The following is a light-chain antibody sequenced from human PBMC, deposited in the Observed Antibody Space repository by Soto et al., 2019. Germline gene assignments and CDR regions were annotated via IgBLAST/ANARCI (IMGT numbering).Light chain of an antibody. CDR3: GTWDSSLSAWV. J-gene: IGLJ3*02. CDR2: DHN. Sequence: QSVLTQPPSVSAAPGQKVTLSCSGSSSNIGNNYVSWYQQLPGTAPKLPISDHNKRPSGIPDRFSGSKSGTSATLGITGLQTGDEADYYCGTWDSSLSAWVFGGGTKLTVL. CDR1: SSNIGNNY. V-gene: IGLV1-51*01.